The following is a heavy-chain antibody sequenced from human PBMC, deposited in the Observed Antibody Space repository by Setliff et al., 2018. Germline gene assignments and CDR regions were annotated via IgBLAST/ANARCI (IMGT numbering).Heavy chain of an antibody. Sequence: GESLKSSCKGSGYSFTSYWIGWVRQMPGKGLEWMGIIYHGDSDTRYSPSFQGQVTISADKSISTSYLQWSSLKASDTAMYYCARRIGTGHQAFDIWGQGTMVTVSS. CDR2: IYHGDSDT. V-gene: IGHV5-51*01. CDR1: GYSFTSYW. D-gene: IGHD6-13*01. CDR3: ARRIGTGHQAFDI. J-gene: IGHJ3*02.